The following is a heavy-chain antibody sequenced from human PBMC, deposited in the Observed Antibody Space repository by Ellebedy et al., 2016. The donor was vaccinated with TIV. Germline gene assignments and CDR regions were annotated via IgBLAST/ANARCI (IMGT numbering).Heavy chain of an antibody. D-gene: IGHD1-26*01. V-gene: IGHV1-69*13. CDR2: IIPIFGTA. CDR3: ARDVSGSYIGPFDY. Sequence: AASVKVSCKASGCTFSSYAISWVRQAPGQGLEWMGGIIPIFGTANYAQKFQGRVTITADESTSTAYMELSSLRSEDTAVYYCARDVSGSYIGPFDYWGQGTLVTVSS. J-gene: IGHJ4*02. CDR1: GCTFSSYA.